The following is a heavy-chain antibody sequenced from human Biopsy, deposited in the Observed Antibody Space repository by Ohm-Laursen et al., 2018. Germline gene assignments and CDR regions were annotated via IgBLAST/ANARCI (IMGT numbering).Heavy chain of an antibody. V-gene: IGHV1-69*13. D-gene: IGHD1-26*01. J-gene: IGHJ4*02. CDR2: IIPIFGTA. CDR3: ARDALGGGSYRFFY. CDR1: GYSLTTYG. Sequence: SVKASRNASGYSLTTYGISWVRQAPGHGLEWMGGIIPIFGTANYTQKFQGRVTITADESTSTAYMELSSLRSDDTAVYYCARDALGGGSYRFFYWGQGSLVTVSS.